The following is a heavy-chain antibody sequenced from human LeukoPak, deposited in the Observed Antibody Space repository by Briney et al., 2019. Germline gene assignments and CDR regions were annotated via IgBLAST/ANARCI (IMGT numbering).Heavy chain of an antibody. J-gene: IGHJ4*02. CDR2: IDTDGKTT. CDR1: GFTFNTYI. D-gene: IGHD5-24*01. CDR3: VRDKDGYNF. Sequence: GGSLRLPCAASGFTFNTYIMHWVRQAPGKGLVWVSRIDTDGKTTTYADSVKGRFTISRDNAKNMLYLQMNSLRVEDTAVYYCVRDKDGYNFWGQGTLVSVSS. V-gene: IGHV3-74*01.